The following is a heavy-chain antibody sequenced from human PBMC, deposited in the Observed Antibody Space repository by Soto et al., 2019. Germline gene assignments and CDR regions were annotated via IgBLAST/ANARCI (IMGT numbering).Heavy chain of an antibody. CDR1: GYTFASYG. CDR2: ISAYNGNR. CDR3: ARGIVGAPNFDY. Sequence: GASVKVSCKASGYTFASYGTSWVRQAPGQGLEWMGWISAYNGNRHVAQKFQGRITMTTDTSTSTAYMELRSLRSDDTDVYYCARGIVGAPNFDYWGQGTLVTVSP. V-gene: IGHV1-18*04. D-gene: IGHD1-26*01. J-gene: IGHJ4*02.